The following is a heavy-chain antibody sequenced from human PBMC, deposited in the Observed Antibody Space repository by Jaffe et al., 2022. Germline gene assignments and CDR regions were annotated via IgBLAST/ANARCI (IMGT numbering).Heavy chain of an antibody. V-gene: IGHV1-69*01. J-gene: IGHJ6*03. CDR3: ARDRPGGVNGDYEYYYMDV. Sequence: QVQLVQSGAEVKKPGSSVKVSCKASGGTFSSYAISWVRQAPGQGLEWMGGIIPIFGTANYAQKFQGRVTITADESTSTAYMELSSLRSEDTAVYYCARDRPGGVNGDYEYYYMDVWGKGTTVTVSS. CDR2: IIPIFGTA. CDR1: GGTFSSYA. D-gene: IGHD3-10*01.